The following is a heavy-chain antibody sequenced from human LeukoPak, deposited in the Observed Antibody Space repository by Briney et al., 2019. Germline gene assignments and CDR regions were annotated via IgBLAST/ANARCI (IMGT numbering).Heavy chain of an antibody. Sequence: GGSLRLSCAASGFTFDDYAMHWVRQAPGKGLEWVSAISGSGGSTYYADSVKGRFTISRDNSKNTLYLQMNSLRAEDTAVYYCAKVKWELLTSDYWGQGTLVTVSS. CDR3: AKVKWELLTSDY. J-gene: IGHJ4*02. V-gene: IGHV3-23*01. D-gene: IGHD1-26*01. CDR2: ISGSGGST. CDR1: GFTFDDYA.